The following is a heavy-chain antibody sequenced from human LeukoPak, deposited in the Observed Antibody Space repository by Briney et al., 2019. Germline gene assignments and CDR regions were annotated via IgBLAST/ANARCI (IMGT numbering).Heavy chain of an antibody. J-gene: IGHJ5*02. CDR3: ARLPDCSSTSCYLPYNWFDP. V-gene: IGHV1-69*02. D-gene: IGHD2-2*01. CDR2: IIPILGIA. CDR1: GGTFSSYT. Sequence: SVKVSCKASGGTFSSYTISWVRQAPGQGLEWMGRIIPILGIANYAQKFQGRVTITADKSTSTAYMELSSLRSEDTAVYYCARLPDCSSTSCYLPYNWFDPWGQGTLVTVSS.